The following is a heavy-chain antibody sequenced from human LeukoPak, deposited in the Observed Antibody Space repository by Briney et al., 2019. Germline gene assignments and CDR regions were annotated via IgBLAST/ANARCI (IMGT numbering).Heavy chain of an antibody. CDR1: GGSFSGYY. D-gene: IGHD3-22*01. J-gene: IGHJ4*02. Sequence: SETLSLTCAVYGGSFSGYYWSWIRQPPGKGLEWIGEINHSGSTNYNPSLKSRVTISVDTSKNQFSLKLSSVTAADTAVYYCARAGQGGDSSGYSDYWGQGTLVTVSS. CDR2: INHSGST. V-gene: IGHV4-34*01. CDR3: ARAGQGGDSSGYSDY.